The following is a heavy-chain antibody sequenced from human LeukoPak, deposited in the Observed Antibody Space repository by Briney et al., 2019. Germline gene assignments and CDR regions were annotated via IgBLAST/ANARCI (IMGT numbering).Heavy chain of an antibody. D-gene: IGHD5-18*01. J-gene: IGHJ6*03. V-gene: IGHV4-59*01. CDR1: GVSISSYY. CDR2: MHYSGST. Sequence: SETLSLTCTVSGVSISSYYWCWIRQPPGKGLEWIGYMHYSGSTNYNPSLKSRVAISVDTSKNQFSLKLSSVTAADTAVYYCARDRYIFAGPDAYYYMDVWGKGTTVTISS. CDR3: ARDRYIFAGPDAYYYMDV.